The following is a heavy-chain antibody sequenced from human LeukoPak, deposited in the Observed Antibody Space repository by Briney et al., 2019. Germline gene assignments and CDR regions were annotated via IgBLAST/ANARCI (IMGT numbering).Heavy chain of an antibody. CDR2: IWSHGNRK. D-gene: IGHD6-25*01. CDR1: GFSFSSYG. V-gene: IGHV3-33*01. CDR3: ARDSAADDNDFDV. Sequence: GGSLRLSCIPSGFSFSSYGMHWVRQAPGKGLEWVAVIWSHGNRKHHSDSVEGRFAISRDNSKNMLYLQMNNLRAEDTALYYCARDSAADDNDFDVWGQGTMVTVSS. J-gene: IGHJ3*01.